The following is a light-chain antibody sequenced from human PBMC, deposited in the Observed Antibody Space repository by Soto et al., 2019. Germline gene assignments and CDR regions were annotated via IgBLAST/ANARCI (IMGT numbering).Light chain of an antibody. CDR3: QQRSNWPPGVT. J-gene: IGKJ5*01. CDR1: QSISSW. Sequence: DIQMTQSPSTLSASVGDRVTITCRASQSISSWLAWYQQKPGKAPKLLIYDASSLESGVPSRFSGSGSGTEFTLTISSLEPEDFAVYYCQQRSNWPPGVTFGQGTRLEI. CDR2: DAS. V-gene: IGKV1-5*01.